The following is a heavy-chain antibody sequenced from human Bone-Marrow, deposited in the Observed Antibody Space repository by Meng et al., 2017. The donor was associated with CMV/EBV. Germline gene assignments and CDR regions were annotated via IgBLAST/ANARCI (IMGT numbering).Heavy chain of an antibody. D-gene: IGHD2-2*01. CDR2: ISSSGSTI. Sequence: GESLKISCAASGFTFSSYEMNWVRQAPGKGLEWVSYISSSGSTIYYADSVKGRFTISRDNAKNSLYLQMNSLRAEDTAVYYCASVGVGCSSTSCYSMIAFDIWGQRTIVAASS. CDR1: GFTFSSYE. V-gene: IGHV3-48*03. CDR3: ASVGVGCSSTSCYSMIAFDI. J-gene: IGHJ3*02.